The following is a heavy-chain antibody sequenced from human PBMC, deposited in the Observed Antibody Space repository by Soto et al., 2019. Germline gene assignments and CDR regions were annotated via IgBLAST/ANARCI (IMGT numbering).Heavy chain of an antibody. CDR3: ARASMRNYPFDY. V-gene: IGHV1-69*13. CDR1: GYTFTSYG. Sequence: SVKVSCKASGYTFTSYGISWVRQAPGQGLEWMGWIIPIFGTANYAQKFQGRVTITADESTSTAYMELSSLRSEDTAVYYCARASMRNYPFDYWGQGTLVTVSS. D-gene: IGHD1-7*01. J-gene: IGHJ4*02. CDR2: IIPIFGTA.